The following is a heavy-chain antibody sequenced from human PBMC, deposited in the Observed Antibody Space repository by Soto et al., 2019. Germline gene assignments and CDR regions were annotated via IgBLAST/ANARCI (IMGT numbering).Heavy chain of an antibody. J-gene: IGHJ6*02. D-gene: IGHD1-26*01. CDR3: AQDGGSESYYGVYYDYVMDV. V-gene: IGHV3-9*01. CDR2: ISWNSDSI. CDR1: GFTFDDYA. Sequence: GGSLRLSCAASGFTFDDYAMHWVRQAPGKGLEWVSGISWNSDSIGYADSVKGLFTISRDNAKNSLYLQMNSLRAEDTAMYYCAQDGGSESYYGVYYDYVMDVWGQGTTVTVSS.